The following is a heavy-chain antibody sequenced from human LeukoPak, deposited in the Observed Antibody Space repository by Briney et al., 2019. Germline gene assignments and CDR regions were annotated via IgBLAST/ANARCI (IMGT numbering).Heavy chain of an antibody. CDR2: MNPNSGNT. V-gene: IGHV1-8*03. Sequence: ASVKVSCKAFGYTFTSYDINWVRQATGQGLEWMGWMNPNSGNTGYAQKFQGRVTITRNTSISTAYMELSSLRSEDTAVYYCARAVRGDYVYYYMDVWGKGTTVTVSS. D-gene: IGHD4-17*01. CDR1: GYTFTSYD. CDR3: ARAVRGDYVYYYMDV. J-gene: IGHJ6*03.